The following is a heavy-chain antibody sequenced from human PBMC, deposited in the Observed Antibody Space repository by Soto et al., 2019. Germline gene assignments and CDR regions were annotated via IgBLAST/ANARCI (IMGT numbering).Heavy chain of an antibody. D-gene: IGHD2-2*01. CDR3: ARETIASWEGPFDY. CDR1: GGSISSGGYS. Sequence: QLQLQESGSGLVKPSQTLSLTCAVSGGSISSGGYSWSWIRQPPGKGLEWIGYIHHSGSTYYNPSPRRRVTISIDTSNNQYSMQVSSVTAADTAVYYCARETIASWEGPFDYWGRGTLVTVSS. J-gene: IGHJ4*02. CDR2: IHHSGST. V-gene: IGHV4-30-2*01.